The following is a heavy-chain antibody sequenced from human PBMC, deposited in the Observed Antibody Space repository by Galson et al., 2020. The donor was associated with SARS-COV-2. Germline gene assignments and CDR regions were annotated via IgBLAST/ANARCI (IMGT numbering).Heavy chain of an antibody. CDR2: IWHDGSNK. V-gene: IGHV3-33*06. Sequence: QLGESLKISCSASGFTFSDYGMHWVRQAPGKGPEWVAAIWHDGSNKNYADSVKGRFTISRDNSKNTLYLQMNSLRADDTAVYYCVKGKSGGYDYDTDQWGQGTLVTVSS. D-gene: IGHD3-22*01. J-gene: IGHJ4*02. CDR1: GFTFSDYG. CDR3: VKGKSGGYDYDTDQ.